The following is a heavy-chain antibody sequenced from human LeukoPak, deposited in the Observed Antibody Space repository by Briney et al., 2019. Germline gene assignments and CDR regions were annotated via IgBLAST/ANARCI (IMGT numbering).Heavy chain of an antibody. J-gene: IGHJ3*01. Sequence: PSETLSLTCTVSGGSISSSSHSWGWIRQPPGKGLEWIGSISYSGSTYYNPSLKTRVTMSVDKSKNQFSLKLSSVTAADTAVYYCARGFYGSGSYSSPGFHAFDVWGQGTMVTVSS. CDR1: GGSISSSSHS. V-gene: IGHV4-39*07. CDR2: ISYSGST. D-gene: IGHD3-10*01. CDR3: ARGFYGSGSYSSPGFHAFDV.